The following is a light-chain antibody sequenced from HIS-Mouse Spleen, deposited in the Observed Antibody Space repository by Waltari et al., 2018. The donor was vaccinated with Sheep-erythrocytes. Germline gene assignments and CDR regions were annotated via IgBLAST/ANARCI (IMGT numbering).Light chain of an antibody. J-gene: IGLJ1*01. Sequence: QSALTQPRSVSGSPGQSVTISCTGTSSDVGGYNYVSWYQQHPGKAPKTMIYDVSKRPSRVPDRCSGSKSGNTASLTISGLQAEDEADYYCCSYAGSYNHVFGTGTKVTVL. V-gene: IGLV2-11*01. CDR2: DVS. CDR3: CSYAGSYNHV. CDR1: SSDVGGYNY.